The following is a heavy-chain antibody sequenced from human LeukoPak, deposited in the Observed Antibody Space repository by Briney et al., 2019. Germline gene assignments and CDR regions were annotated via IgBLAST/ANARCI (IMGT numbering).Heavy chain of an antibody. D-gene: IGHD2/OR15-2a*01. J-gene: IGHJ6*03. V-gene: IGHV3-23*01. CDR1: GFTFNEYV. CDR3: VKEADNSGTNYMDV. CDR2: VSSSGFST. Sequence: PGGSLTLSCAVSGFTFNEYVMSWVRQAPGSGLEWVSAVSSSGFSTYYADSVKGRFTISRDNFKNTLYLQLNSLRGEDTAVYYCVKEADNSGTNYMDVWGKGTTVTVSS.